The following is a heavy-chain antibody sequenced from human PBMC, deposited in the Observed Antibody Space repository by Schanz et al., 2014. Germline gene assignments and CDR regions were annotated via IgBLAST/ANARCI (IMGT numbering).Heavy chain of an antibody. J-gene: IGHJ5*02. CDR2: ISAYNGNT. Sequence: QVQLVQSGAEVKKPGATVKVSCKASGYIFINSGISWVRQAPGQGLEWMGWISAYNGNTKYPQKLQGRVTMTTDTSTSTAYMELRSLRSDDTAVYSCAKAEYDILTDSYSRLDPWGQGTLVTVSS. V-gene: IGHV1-18*01. D-gene: IGHD3-9*01. CDR1: GYIFINSG. CDR3: AKAEYDILTDSYSRLDP.